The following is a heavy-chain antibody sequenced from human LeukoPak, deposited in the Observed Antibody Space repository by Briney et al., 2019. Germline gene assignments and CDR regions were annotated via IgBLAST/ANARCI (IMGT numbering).Heavy chain of an antibody. J-gene: IGHJ4*02. CDR3: ATVPPPSGYDFVDC. V-gene: IGHV3-23*01. D-gene: IGHD5-12*01. Sequence: GGSLRLSCAASGFTFITYSMTWVRQAPGRGLEWVSAITGSGAFTDYADSVKGRFTISRDNPKNTLYLQMNSLRAEDTAIYYCATVPPPSGYDFVDCWGQGTLVTVSS. CDR1: GFTFITYS. CDR2: ITGSGAFT.